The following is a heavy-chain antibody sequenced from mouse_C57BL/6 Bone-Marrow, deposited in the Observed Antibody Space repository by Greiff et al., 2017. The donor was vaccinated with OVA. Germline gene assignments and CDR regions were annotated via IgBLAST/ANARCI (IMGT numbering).Heavy chain of an antibody. J-gene: IGHJ1*03. D-gene: IGHD2-4*01. Sequence: VQLQQSGAELVRPGASVTLSCTASGFNIKDDYMHWVKQRPEQGLEWIGWIDPENGDTEYASKFQGKATITADTSSNTAYLQLSSLTSEDTAVYYCTRLRPYWYFDVWGTGTTVTVSS. CDR2: IDPENGDT. V-gene: IGHV14-4*01. CDR3: TRLRPYWYFDV. CDR1: GFNIKDDY.